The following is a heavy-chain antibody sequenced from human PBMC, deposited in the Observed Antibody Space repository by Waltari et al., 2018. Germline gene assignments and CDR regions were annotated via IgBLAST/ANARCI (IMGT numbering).Heavy chain of an antibody. J-gene: IGHJ6*02. CDR3: ARDGTRGGYYYYYGMDV. CDR1: GGTFSSYA. V-gene: IGHV1-69*01. CDR2: IIPIFGTA. D-gene: IGHD1-1*01. Sequence: QVQLVQSGAEVKKPGSSVKVSCKASGGTFSSYAISWVRQAPGQGLEWMGGIIPIFGTANYAQKFQGRVTITADESTSTAYMELSSLRSEDTAVYYCARDGTRGGYYYYYGMDVWGQGTTVTVSS.